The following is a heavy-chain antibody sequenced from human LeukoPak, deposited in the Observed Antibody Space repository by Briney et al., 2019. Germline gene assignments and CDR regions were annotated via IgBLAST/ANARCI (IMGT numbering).Heavy chain of an antibody. J-gene: IGHJ3*02. CDR3: ARIKTGVFGAFDI. CDR1: GFTFSSYS. D-gene: IGHD7-27*01. CDR2: ISSSSSYI. V-gene: IGHV3-21*01. Sequence: PGGSLRLSCAASGFTFSSYSMNWVRQAPGKGLEWVSSISSSSSYIYYADSVKGRFPLSRDNAKNSLYLRMNSLRAEDTAVYYCARIKTGVFGAFDIWGQGTMVTVSS.